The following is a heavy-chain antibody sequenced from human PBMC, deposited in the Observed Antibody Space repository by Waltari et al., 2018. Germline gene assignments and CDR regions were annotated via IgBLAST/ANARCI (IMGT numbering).Heavy chain of an antibody. CDR2: INHSGST. CDR1: GGSFSGYY. V-gene: IGHV4-34*01. Sequence: QVQLQRWGAGLLKPSETLSLTCAVYGGSFSGYYWSWIRQPPGKGLEWIGEINHSGSTNYNPSLKSRVTISVDTSKNQFSLKLSSVTAADTAVYYCARGRGRYYYGSGSSTRNWFDPWGQGTLVTVSS. D-gene: IGHD3-10*01. CDR3: ARGRGRYYYGSGSSTRNWFDP. J-gene: IGHJ5*02.